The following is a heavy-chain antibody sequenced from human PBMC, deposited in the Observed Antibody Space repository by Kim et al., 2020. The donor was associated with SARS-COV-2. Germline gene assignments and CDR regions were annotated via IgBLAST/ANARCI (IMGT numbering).Heavy chain of an antibody. J-gene: IGHJ4*02. CDR2: INQDGSQK. CDR3: ATGQIFDY. CDR1: GFTFSNSW. Sequence: GGSLRLSCSASGFTFSNSWMSWVRQAPGKGLEWVANINQDGSQKFYVDSVTGRFTISRDNAKNSVSLQMNSLRAEDTAVYYCATGQIFDYWGQGTLVTVSS. V-gene: IGHV3-7*01.